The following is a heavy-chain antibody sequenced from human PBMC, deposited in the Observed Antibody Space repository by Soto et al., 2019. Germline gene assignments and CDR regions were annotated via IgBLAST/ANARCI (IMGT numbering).Heavy chain of an antibody. CDR1: GFTLTRSA. Sequence: PGGSLRLSCAGSGFTLTRSAVSWVRQAPGKGLEWVSGISAGGGGTYYADSVKGRFTISRDISKNTVYLQMNGLRVEDMAVYYCAKDMGQWVETFDYWRHGTLVTVSS. CDR3: AKDMGQWVETFDY. J-gene: IGHJ4*01. D-gene: IGHD6-19*01. V-gene: IGHV3-23*01. CDR2: ISAGGGGT.